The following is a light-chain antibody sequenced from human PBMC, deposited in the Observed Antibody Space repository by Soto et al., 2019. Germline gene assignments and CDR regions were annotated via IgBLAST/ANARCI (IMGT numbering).Light chain of an antibody. CDR3: QQVNSFPRT. J-gene: IGKJ1*01. Sequence: DIQMTQSPSSVSASVGARVTITCRASQAISTWLAWYQQKPRKATKLLIYAASNLQTGVPSRFSGSGSGTDFTLTISSLQPEDFATYYCQQVNSFPRTFGQGTKVEIK. CDR1: QAISTW. V-gene: IGKV1D-12*01. CDR2: AAS.